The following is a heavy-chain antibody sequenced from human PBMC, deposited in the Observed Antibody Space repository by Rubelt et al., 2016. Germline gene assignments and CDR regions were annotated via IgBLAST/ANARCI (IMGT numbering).Heavy chain of an antibody. CDR2: INAGNDNT. CDR3: ARDLSGSYLDY. J-gene: IGHJ4*02. CDR1: GYTFTSYA. V-gene: IGHV1-3*01. D-gene: IGHD6-19*01. Sequence: QVQLVQSGAEVKKPGASVKVSCKASGYTFTSYAMHWVSQAPGQRLEWMGWINAGNDNTTYSQNFQSRVTFTRDTSASTTYMELSSLRSEDTAVYYCARDLSGSYLDYWGQGTLVTVSS.